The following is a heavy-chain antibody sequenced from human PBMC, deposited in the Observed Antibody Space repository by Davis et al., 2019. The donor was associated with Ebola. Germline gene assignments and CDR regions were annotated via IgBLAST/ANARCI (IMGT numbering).Heavy chain of an antibody. CDR2: MNPNSGNT. CDR1: RYAFTSYD. D-gene: IGHD1-14*01. J-gene: IGHJ6*02. Sequence: ASVQVSCKASRYAFTSYDINWVRQATAHGLEWMGWMNPNSGNTGYVEKFQGRVTMTRNTSTSTAYMELSSLRSEDTAVYYCVRSGVRGYYNGMDVWGQGTTVSVSS. V-gene: IGHV1-8*02. CDR3: VRSGVRGYYNGMDV.